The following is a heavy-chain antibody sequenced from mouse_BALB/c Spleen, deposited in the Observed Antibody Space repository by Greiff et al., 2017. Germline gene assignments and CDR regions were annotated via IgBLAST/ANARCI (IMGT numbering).Heavy chain of an antibody. CDR2: IWAGGST. CDR1: GFSLTSYG. V-gene: IGHV2-9*02. CDR3: ARESYGPWFAY. D-gene: IGHD1-2*01. J-gene: IGHJ3*01. Sequence: QVQLKESGPGLVAPSQSLSITCTVSGFSLTSYGVHWVRQPPGKGLEWLGVIWAGGSTNYNSALMSRLSISKDNSKSQVFLKMNSLQTDDTAMYYCARESYGPWFAYWGQGTLVTVSA.